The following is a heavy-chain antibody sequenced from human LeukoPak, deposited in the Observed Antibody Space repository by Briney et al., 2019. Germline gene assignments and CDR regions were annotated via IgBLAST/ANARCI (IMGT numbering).Heavy chain of an antibody. CDR3: ARGLGVYYDSSGWRVRYLGY. V-gene: IGHV1-46*01. CDR1: RYTFTSYY. D-gene: IGHD3-22*01. CDR2: INPCGGST. Sequence: GVSVKVSCKASRYTFTSYYMHWVRQAPGQGLEGMGIINPCGGSTSSPQKLQGRVTMTRHMSTSTVTMELSSLRSEDTAVYSCARGLGVYYDSSGWRVRYLGYWGQGNLVTGSS. J-gene: IGHJ4*03.